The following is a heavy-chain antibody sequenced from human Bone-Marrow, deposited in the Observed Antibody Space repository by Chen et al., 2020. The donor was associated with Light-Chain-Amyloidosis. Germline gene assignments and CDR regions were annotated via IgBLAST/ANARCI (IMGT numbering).Heavy chain of an antibody. CDR3: ATGTPGGYYQYYYMDV. CDR1: GFTFNNAW. CDR2: IKSKTDGETT. Sequence: EVQLVESGGGLINPGGSLRLSCAASGFTFNNAWMSWVRQAPGKGLEWVGRIKSKTDGETTDYAAPVKGRFTISRDDSTDTLYLQMDSLKTEDTAVYYCATGTPGGYYQYYYMDVWGQWTTVIVSS. D-gene: IGHD2-8*02. J-gene: IGHJ6*03. V-gene: IGHV3-15*01.